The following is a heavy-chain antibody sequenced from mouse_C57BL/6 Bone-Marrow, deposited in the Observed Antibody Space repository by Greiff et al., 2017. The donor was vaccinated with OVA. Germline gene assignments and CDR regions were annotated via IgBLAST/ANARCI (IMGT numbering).Heavy chain of an antibody. J-gene: IGHJ2*01. CDR1: GYTFTDYY. D-gene: IGHD2-4*01. CDR3: ARETYDYY. Sequence: EVKLQESGPVLVKPGASVKMSCKASGYTFTDYYMNWVKQSHGKSLEWIGVINPYNGGTSYNQKFKGKATLTVDKSSSTAYMELNSLTSEDSAVYYCARETYDYYWGQGTTLTVSS. V-gene: IGHV1-19*01. CDR2: INPYNGGT.